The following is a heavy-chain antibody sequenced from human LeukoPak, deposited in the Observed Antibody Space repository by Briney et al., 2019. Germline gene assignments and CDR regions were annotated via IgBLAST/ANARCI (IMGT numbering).Heavy chain of an antibody. J-gene: IGHJ3*02. CDR1: GFPFTFYT. D-gene: IGHD2-8*01. CDR2: ISNSSRYK. CDR3: ARVVCTIGVCYDPNLDAFDI. Sequence: GGSLRLSCAASGFPFTFYTMSWVRQAPGKGLEWVSSISNSSRYKFYPDSTKGRFIISRDNARNSVYLQMNSLRAEDTAVYYCARVVCTIGVCYDPNLDAFDIWGQGTRVTVSS. V-gene: IGHV3-21*01.